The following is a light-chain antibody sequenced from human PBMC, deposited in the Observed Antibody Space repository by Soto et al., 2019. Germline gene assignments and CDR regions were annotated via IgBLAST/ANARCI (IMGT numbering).Light chain of an antibody. CDR3: QQYNKWPLYT. J-gene: IGKJ2*01. V-gene: IGKV3-15*01. CDR1: QSVSSN. CDR2: GAS. Sequence: EIVLTQSPATLSVSPGERATLSCRASQSVSSNLAWYHQKPGQAPRLLIYGASTRATGIPARFSGSGSGTEFTLTISSLQSEDFAVYYCQQYNKWPLYTFGQGTKLEIK.